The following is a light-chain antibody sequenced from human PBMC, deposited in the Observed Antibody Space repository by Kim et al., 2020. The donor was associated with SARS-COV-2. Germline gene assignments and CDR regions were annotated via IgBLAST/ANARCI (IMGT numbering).Light chain of an antibody. V-gene: IGKV3-20*01. CDR1: QTVSANY. Sequence: LSPGDRATLSGRASQTVSANYLAWYQQKRGQAPRLLCYGASSRATGTPDRMTGGGSGTDFTLTISRLEPEDFAVYYCQQYGDSPYTFGQGTKLEI. CDR3: QQYGDSPYT. CDR2: GAS. J-gene: IGKJ2*01.